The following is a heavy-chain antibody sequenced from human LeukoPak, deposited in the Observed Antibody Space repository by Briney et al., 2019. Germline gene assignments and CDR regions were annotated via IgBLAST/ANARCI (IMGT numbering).Heavy chain of an antibody. CDR3: TRDEGATVATYRFDF. V-gene: IGHV3-7*01. CDR1: GFDFSNYY. J-gene: IGHJ4*02. Sequence: PGGSVRLSCEASGFDFSNYYKSGFRQEPGKGLQWLANIMYDGSYTYYVDSLNGRFTISRDNAKNSLYLQMSSLRADDTAVYYCTRDEGATVATYRFDFWGQGTLVTVSS. CDR2: IMYDGSYT. D-gene: IGHD4-23*01.